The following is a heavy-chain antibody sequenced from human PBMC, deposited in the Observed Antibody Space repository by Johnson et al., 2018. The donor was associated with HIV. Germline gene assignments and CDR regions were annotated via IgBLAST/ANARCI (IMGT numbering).Heavy chain of an antibody. D-gene: IGHD7-27*01. V-gene: IGHV3-30*19. CDR3: GMSGVEDAAFDI. CDR1: GFSFSSYG. CDR2: ISYDGSNK. Sequence: QVQLVESGGGVVQPGRSLRLSCAASGFSFSSYGMHWVRQAPGKGLEWVAVISYDGSNKYYADSVKGRFTISRDNSKNTLYLHMNSLRAEDTAVFYCGMSGVEDAAFDIWGQGTMVTVSS. J-gene: IGHJ3*02.